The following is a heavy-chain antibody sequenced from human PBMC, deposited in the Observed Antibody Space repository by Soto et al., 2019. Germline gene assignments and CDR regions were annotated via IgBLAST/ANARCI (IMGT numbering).Heavy chain of an antibody. D-gene: IGHD5-12*01. Sequence: SETLSLTCTVSGGSISSSSYYWGWIRQPPGKGLEWIGSIYYSGSTYYNPSLKSRVTISVDTSKNQFSLKLSSVTAADTAVYYCATHDLRSNWFDPWGQGTLVTSPQ. V-gene: IGHV4-39*01. CDR2: IYYSGST. J-gene: IGHJ5*02. CDR3: ATHDLRSNWFDP. CDR1: GGSISSSSYY.